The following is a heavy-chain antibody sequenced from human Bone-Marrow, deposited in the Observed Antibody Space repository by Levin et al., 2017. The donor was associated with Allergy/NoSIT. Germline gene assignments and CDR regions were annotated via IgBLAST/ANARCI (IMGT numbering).Heavy chain of an antibody. V-gene: IGHV4-59*01. J-gene: IGHJ5*02. CDR2: VYHNGDT. Sequence: PSETLSLTCSVSGGSMNSYYWTWIRQSPGKGLEWLGYVYHNGDTKYNPSLKSRVTILVDTSKNQFSLKLNSVTAADTAVFYCVRGGYSGRDYASWGQGILVTVSS. D-gene: IGHD5-12*01. CDR1: GGSMNSYY. CDR3: VRGGYSGRDYAS.